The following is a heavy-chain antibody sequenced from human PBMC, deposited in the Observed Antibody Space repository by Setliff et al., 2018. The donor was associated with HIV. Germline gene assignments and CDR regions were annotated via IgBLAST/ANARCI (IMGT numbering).Heavy chain of an antibody. D-gene: IGHD3-22*01. CDR3: ARYVSSGFYFDY. CDR2: IHQSGTT. J-gene: IGHJ4*02. Sequence: PSETLSLTCTVSGYSISSGYYWSWVRQPPGKGLEWIATIHQSGTTYYNPSLNSRVTISVDTSKNQFSLHVYSVTAADTAVYSCARYVSSGFYFDYWGQGTLVTVS. V-gene: IGHV4-38-2*02. CDR1: GYSISSGYY.